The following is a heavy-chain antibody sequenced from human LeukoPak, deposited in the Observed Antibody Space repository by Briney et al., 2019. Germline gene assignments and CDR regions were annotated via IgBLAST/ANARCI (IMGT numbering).Heavy chain of an antibody. J-gene: IGHJ6*02. CDR2: INPNSGGT. D-gene: IGHD2-15*01. V-gene: IGHV1-2*02. CDR1: GYTFTGYY. CDR3: ARDVGRVDAYGMDV. Sequence: ASVKVSCKASGYTFTGYYMHWVRQAPGQGLEWMGWINPNSGGTNYAQKFQGRVTMTRDTSISTAYMELSSLRSDDTAVYYCARDVGRVDAYGMDVWGQGTTVTVSS.